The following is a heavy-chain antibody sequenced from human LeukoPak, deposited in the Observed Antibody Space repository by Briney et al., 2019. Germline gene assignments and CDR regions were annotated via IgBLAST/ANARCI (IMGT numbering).Heavy chain of an antibody. D-gene: IGHD3-3*01. Sequence: PSETLSLTCTVSGGSISSYYWSWIRQPPGKGPEWIGYIYYSGSTNYNPSLKSRVTISVDTSKNQFSLKLSSVTAADTAVYYCARVAYYDFWSGYSGYFDYWGQGTLVTVSS. V-gene: IGHV4-59*01. J-gene: IGHJ4*02. CDR2: IYYSGST. CDR1: GGSISSYY. CDR3: ARVAYYDFWSGYSGYFDY.